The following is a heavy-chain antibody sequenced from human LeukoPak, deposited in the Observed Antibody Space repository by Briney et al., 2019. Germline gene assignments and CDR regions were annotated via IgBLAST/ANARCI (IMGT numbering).Heavy chain of an antibody. J-gene: IGHJ3*02. CDR1: GFTVSSNY. D-gene: IGHD2-2*02. V-gene: IGHV3-53*05. CDR2: IYSGGST. CDR3: ATATVPGAIEGPFDPLDM. Sequence: PGGSLRLSCAASGFTVSSNYMSWVRQAPGKGLEWVSVIYSGGSTYYADSVKGRFTISRDNSKNTLYLQMNSLRSEDTAVYYCATATVPGAIEGPFDPLDMWGQGTMVTVSS.